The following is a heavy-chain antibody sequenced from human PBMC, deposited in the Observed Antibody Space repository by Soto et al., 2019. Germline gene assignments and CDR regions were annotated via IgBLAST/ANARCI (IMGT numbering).Heavy chain of an antibody. CDR3: AKDPPSERMQPDYGMDV. CDR1: GFTFDSCV. Sequence: DVQLVECGGDLVQPGGSLRLSCAASGFTFDSCVMSWVRQAPGKGLEWLSLISGSGRYTDYADSVKGRFTISRDNSKNTLYLQMNSLRVEDTAVYYCAKDPPSERMQPDYGMDVWGQGTTVTVSS. D-gene: IGHD6-13*01. J-gene: IGHJ6*02. CDR2: ISGSGRYT. V-gene: IGHV3-23*04.